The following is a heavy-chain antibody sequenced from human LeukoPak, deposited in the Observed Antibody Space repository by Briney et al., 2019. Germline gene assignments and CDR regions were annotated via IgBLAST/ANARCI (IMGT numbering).Heavy chain of an antibody. CDR2: ITSSSSYI. CDR3: ARAIRGRIAAPYFDY. Sequence: PGGSLRLSCAASGFTFSGYSMNWVRQAPGKGLEWVSSITSSSSYIYYADSVKGRFTISRDNAKNSLYLQMNSLRAEDTAVYYCARAIRGRIAAPYFDYWGQGTLVTVSS. CDR1: GFTFSGYS. J-gene: IGHJ4*02. V-gene: IGHV3-21*01. D-gene: IGHD6-6*01.